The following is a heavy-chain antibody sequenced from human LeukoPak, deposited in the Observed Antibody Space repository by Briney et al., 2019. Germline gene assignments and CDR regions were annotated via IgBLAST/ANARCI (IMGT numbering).Heavy chain of an antibody. CDR3: AKDLGSGTPPMYFHF. V-gene: IGHV3-23*03. Sequence: GGSLRVSCAVARFTFSNYAMSWVRQAPGKGLEWVSVIYSGGSAYYADSVKGRFTISRDNSKNTLYLQMNSLRAEDTAVYYCAKDLGSGTPPMYFHFWGQGTLVTV. D-gene: IGHD3-10*01. CDR2: IYSGGSA. J-gene: IGHJ4*02. CDR1: RFTFSNYA.